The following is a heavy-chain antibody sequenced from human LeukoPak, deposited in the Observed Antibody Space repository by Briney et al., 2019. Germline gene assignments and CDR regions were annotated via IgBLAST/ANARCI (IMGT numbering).Heavy chain of an antibody. D-gene: IGHD2-15*01. CDR3: ARTRSGSRLGYCSGGSCYSLWFDP. J-gene: IGHJ5*02. CDR1: GGSVSSGSYY. Sequence: SETLSLTCTVSGGSVSSGSYYWSWIRQPPGRGLEWIGYIYYSGGTNYNPSLKSRVTISVDTSKNQFSLKLSSVTAADTAVYYCARTRSGSRLGYCSGGSCYSLWFDPWGQGTLVTVSS. CDR2: IYYSGGT. V-gene: IGHV4-61*01.